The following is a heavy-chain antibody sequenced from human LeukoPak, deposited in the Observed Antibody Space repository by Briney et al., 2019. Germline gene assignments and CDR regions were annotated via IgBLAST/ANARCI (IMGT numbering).Heavy chain of an antibody. CDR2: INPNSGGT. D-gene: IGHD3-9*01. V-gene: IGHV1-2*02. CDR3: ASEKYDILTGYYSGGLDY. CDR1: GYTFTGYY. Sequence: ASVKVSCKASGYTFTGYYMHWVRQAPGQGLEWMGWINPNSGGTNYAQRFQGRVTMTRVTSISTAYMELSRLRSDDTAVYYCASEKYDILTGYYSGGLDYWGQGTLVTVSS. J-gene: IGHJ4*02.